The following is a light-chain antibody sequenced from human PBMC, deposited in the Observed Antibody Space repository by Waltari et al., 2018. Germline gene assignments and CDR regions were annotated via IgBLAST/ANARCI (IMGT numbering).Light chain of an antibody. CDR1: QGISSW. CDR2: KAS. Sequence: IQITQSPSSLSASVGDRVTITCRASQGISSWLAWYLQKPGKAPKLLIYKASSLQSGVPSRFSGSGSGTDFTLTISSLQPEDFATYYCQQYNSAPFTFGPGTKLDIK. CDR3: QQYNSAPFT. V-gene: IGKV1-12*01. J-gene: IGKJ3*01.